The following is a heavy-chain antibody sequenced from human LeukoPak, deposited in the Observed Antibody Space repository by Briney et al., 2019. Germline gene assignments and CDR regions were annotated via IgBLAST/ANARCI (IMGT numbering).Heavy chain of an antibody. Sequence: GASVKVSCKPSGYTFTNYGISWVRQAPGQWPEWMGWISGYNGNTNYVQKFQGRVTMTTDTSTSTAYMELRSLRSDDPAVYYCARDLSLGPHHYGEPFDYWGQGTLVTVSP. CDR1: GYTFTNYG. CDR3: ARDLSLGPHHYGEPFDY. J-gene: IGHJ4*02. D-gene: IGHD4-17*01. V-gene: IGHV1-18*01. CDR2: ISGYNGNT.